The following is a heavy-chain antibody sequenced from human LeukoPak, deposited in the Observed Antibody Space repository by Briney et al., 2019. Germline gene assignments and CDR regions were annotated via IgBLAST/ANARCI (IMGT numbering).Heavy chain of an antibody. CDR2: INPNSGGT. Sequence: GASVKVSCKASGYTFTGYYMHWVRQAPGQRLEWMGWINPNSGGTNYAQKFQGRVTMTRDTSISTAYMELSRLRSDDTAVYYCARALWIVASFDPWGQGTLVTVSS. D-gene: IGHD3-22*01. J-gene: IGHJ5*02. CDR3: ARALWIVASFDP. V-gene: IGHV1-2*02. CDR1: GYTFTGYY.